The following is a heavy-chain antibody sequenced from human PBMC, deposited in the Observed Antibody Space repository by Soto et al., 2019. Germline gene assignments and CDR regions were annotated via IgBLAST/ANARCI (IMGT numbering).Heavy chain of an antibody. D-gene: IGHD4-17*01. CDR2: ISGSGGST. CDR1: GVTFSSYA. J-gene: IGHJ4*02. CDR3: AKVTVTTEFDY. Sequence: EVQLFESGEGVVQPGGSLRLSCAAAGVTFSSYAMSWVRQAPGKGLEWVSAISGSGGSTDYADSVKGRFTISRDNSKNTLYLHMNSLRAEATDVYYCAKVTVTTEFDYWGQGTLVTVSS. V-gene: IGHV3-23*01.